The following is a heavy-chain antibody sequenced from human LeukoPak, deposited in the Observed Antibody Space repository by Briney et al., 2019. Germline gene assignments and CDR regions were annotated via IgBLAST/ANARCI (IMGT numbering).Heavy chain of an antibody. D-gene: IGHD2-2*03. CDR2: ISRTGQTI. V-gene: IGHV3-48*04. CDR1: GFTFNDHS. CDR3: ARVGGYCSSVSNCYGDY. J-gene: IGHJ4*02. Sequence: GGSLRLSCAAAGFTFNDHSFSWVRQAPGKGLEWVSYISRTGQTIFHEDSVRGRFTISRDNAKNSLYLQMSSLRAEDTAVYYCARVGGYCSSVSNCYGDYWGQGTLVTVSS.